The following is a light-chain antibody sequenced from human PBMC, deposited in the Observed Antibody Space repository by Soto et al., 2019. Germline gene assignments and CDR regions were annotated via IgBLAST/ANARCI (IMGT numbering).Light chain of an antibody. J-gene: IGKJ5*01. CDR1: QSVSSGY. Sequence: DIVLTQSPGTLYLSPGERATLSCRASQSVSSGYLAWYQQRPGQAPRLLIYDASNRATGIPARFSGSGSGTDFTLTISSLEPEDSAVYYCQQYGSSPLTFGQGTRLEIK. V-gene: IGKV3-20*01. CDR3: QQYGSSPLT. CDR2: DAS.